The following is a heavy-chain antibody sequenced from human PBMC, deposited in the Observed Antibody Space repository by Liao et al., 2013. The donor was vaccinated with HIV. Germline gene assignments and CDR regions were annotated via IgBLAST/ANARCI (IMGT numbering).Heavy chain of an antibody. V-gene: IGHV4-4*07. D-gene: IGHD3-10*01. CDR3: ARGTRWFGEVRLDD. Sequence: QVMLQESGPGLVKPSETLSLICNVSGGSISGFYWSWVRQSAGRGLEWIGRVYPGGNTNYNPSLRSRVTMSVDTSKNQFSLKLTSASAADSAVYYCARGTRWFGEVRLDDWGQGTLLTVSS. J-gene: IGHJ4*02. CDR2: VYPGGNT. CDR1: GGSISGFY.